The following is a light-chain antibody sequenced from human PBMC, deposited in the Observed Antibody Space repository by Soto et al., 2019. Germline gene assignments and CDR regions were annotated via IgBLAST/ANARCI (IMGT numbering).Light chain of an antibody. CDR3: GTWDDSLREVV. CDR1: SSNIGSNY. CDR2: DNN. V-gene: IGLV1-51*01. Sequence: QSVLTQPPSVSAAPGQKVTISCSGSSSNIGSNYVSWYQQFPKTAPKILIHDNNLRLLGIPDRFSGSKSGTSATLVITGLQTGDEADYYCGTWDDSLREVVFGGGTQLTVL. J-gene: IGLJ3*02.